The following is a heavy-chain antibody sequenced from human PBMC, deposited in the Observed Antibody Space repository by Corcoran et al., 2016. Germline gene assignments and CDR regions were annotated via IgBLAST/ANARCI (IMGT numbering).Heavy chain of an antibody. CDR1: GGTFSSYA. Sequence: QVQLVQSGAEVKKPGSSVKVSCKASGGTFSSYAISWVRQAPGQGLEWMGGIIPIFGTANYAQKFQGRVTITADESTSTAYMELSSRRSEDTAVDYCASVGQLRPPYYGMDVWGQGTTVTVSS. CDR2: IIPIFGTA. CDR3: ASVGQLRPPYYGMDV. V-gene: IGHV1-69*01. D-gene: IGHD2-2*01. J-gene: IGHJ6*02.